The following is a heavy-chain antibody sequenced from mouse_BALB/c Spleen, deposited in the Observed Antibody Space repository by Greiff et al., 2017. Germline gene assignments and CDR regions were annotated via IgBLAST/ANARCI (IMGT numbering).Heavy chain of an antibody. V-gene: IGHV3-2*02. CDR3: ASFYYDYDENYYAMDY. CDR1: GYSITSDYA. CDR2: ISYSGST. Sequence: EVKLMESGPGLVKPSQSLSLTCTVTGYSITSDYAWNWIRQFPGNKLEWMGYISYSGSTSYNPSLKSRISITRDTSKNQFFLQLNSVTTEDTATYYCASFYYDYDENYYAMDYWGQGTSVTVSS. J-gene: IGHJ4*01. D-gene: IGHD2-4*01.